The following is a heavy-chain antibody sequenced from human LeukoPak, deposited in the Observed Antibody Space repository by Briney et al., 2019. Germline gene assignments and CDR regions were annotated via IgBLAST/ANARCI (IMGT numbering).Heavy chain of an antibody. J-gene: IGHJ4*02. CDR2: IWHDGNSK. D-gene: IGHD1-7*01. Sequence: PGGSLRLSCAASGFTFSSYGMHWVRQAPGKGLEWVAVIWHDGNSKYYADSVKGRFTISRDNSKNMLYLQMSSLRADDTAVYYCARGGNIWNYRSYIDYWGQGALVTVSS. V-gene: IGHV3-33*01. CDR3: ARGGNIWNYRSYIDY. CDR1: GFTFSSYG.